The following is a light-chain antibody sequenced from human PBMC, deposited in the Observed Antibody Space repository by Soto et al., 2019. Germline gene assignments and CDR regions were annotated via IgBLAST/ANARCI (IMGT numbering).Light chain of an antibody. V-gene: IGKV1-33*01. J-gene: IGKJ4*01. CDR1: QTISSL. CDR3: QQYDNLPLT. Sequence: VQMTQSPSSLSASVGYRVTITCRASQTISSLLAWYQQKPGKAPKLLIYDASNLETGVPSRFSGSGSGTDFTFTISSLQPEDIATYYCQQYDNLPLTFGGGTKVDIK. CDR2: DAS.